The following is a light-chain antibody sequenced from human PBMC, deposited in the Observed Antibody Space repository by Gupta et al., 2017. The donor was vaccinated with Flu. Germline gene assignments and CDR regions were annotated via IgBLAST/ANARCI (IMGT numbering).Light chain of an antibody. J-gene: IGLJ2*01. Sequence: QSALTQPASVSGSPGQSITISCTGTSSDVGGYNYVSWYQHHPGKAPKLMIYEVINRLSGVSNRFSGSKSGNTASLTISGLQAEDEADYYCSSYTSSNSLEVGGGTKLTVL. CDR1: SSDVGGYNY. CDR3: SSYTSSNSLE. V-gene: IGLV2-14*01. CDR2: EVI.